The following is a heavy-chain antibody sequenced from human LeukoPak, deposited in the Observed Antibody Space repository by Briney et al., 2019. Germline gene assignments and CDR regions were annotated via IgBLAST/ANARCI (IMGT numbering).Heavy chain of an antibody. CDR1: GFTFDDYA. CDR2: ISGDGGST. Sequence: PGGSLRLSCAASGFTFDDYAMHWVRQAPGKGLEWVSLISGDGGSTYYAGSVKGRFTISRDNSKNSLYLQMNSLRTEDTALYYCAKDRGGCSGGSCWDAFDIWGQGTMVTVSS. CDR3: AKDRGGCSGGSCWDAFDI. D-gene: IGHD2-15*01. J-gene: IGHJ3*02. V-gene: IGHV3-43*02.